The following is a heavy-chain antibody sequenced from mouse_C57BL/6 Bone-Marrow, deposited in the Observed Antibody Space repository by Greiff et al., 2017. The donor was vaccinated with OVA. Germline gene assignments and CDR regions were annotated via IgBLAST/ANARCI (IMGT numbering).Heavy chain of an antibody. D-gene: IGHD1-1*01. CDR1: GYSITSGYY. J-gene: IGHJ1*03. Sequence: VQLKESGPGLVKPSQSLSLTCSVTGYSITSGYYWNWIRQFPGNKLEWMGYISYDGSNNYNPSLKNRISITRDTSKNQFFLKLNSVTTEDTATYYCARAYYYGSSHWYFDGWGTGTTVTVSS. V-gene: IGHV3-6*01. CDR3: ARAYYYGSSHWYFDG. CDR2: ISYDGSN.